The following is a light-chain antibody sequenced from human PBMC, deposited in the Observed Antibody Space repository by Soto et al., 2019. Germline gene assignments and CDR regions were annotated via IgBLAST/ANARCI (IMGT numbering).Light chain of an antibody. CDR3: QQCDNLPFT. CDR1: QDASNY. Sequence: DIQMTQSPSSLSASVGDRVTITCQASQDASNYLSWYQQKPGKAPKLLIYAASNLETGVPLRFSGSRSGTHFTFTISSLQPEDIATYYCQQCDNLPFTFGGGSNVESK. CDR2: AAS. J-gene: IGKJ4*01. V-gene: IGKV1-33*01.